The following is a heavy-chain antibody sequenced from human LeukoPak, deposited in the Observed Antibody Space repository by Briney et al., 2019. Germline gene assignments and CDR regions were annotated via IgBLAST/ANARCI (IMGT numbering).Heavy chain of an antibody. V-gene: IGHV3-74*01. D-gene: IGHD3-3*01. CDR1: GFTFSSYW. Sequence: GGSLRLSCAASGFTFSSYWMHWVRQAPGKGLEWVSRINTDGSSTSYADSVKGRFTISRDNAKNTLYLQMNSLRAEDTAVYYCARSADTSSYDFWSGSWGWGQGTLVTVSS. J-gene: IGHJ4*02. CDR3: ARSADTSSYDFWSGSWG. CDR2: INTDGSST.